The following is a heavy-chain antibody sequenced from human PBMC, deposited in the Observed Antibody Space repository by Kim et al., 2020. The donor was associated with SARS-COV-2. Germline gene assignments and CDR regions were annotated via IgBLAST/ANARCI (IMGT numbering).Heavy chain of an antibody. D-gene: IGHD5-18*01. CDR1: GYTFTGYY. V-gene: IGHV1-2*02. J-gene: IGHJ4*02. Sequence: ASVKVSCKASGYTFTGYYMHWVRQAPGQGLEWMGWINPNSGGTNYAQKFQGRVTMTRDTSISTAYMELSRLRSDDTAVYYCARIGIQLWLRSPADPDYWGQGTLVTVSS. CDR2: INPNSGGT. CDR3: ARIGIQLWLRSPADPDY.